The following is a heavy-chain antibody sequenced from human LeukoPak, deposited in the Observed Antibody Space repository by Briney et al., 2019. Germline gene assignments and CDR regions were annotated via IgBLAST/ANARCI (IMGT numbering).Heavy chain of an antibody. CDR2: LYYSGST. V-gene: IGHV4-59*08. D-gene: IGHD6-13*01. CDR1: GVSTSRYY. Sequence: PSETLSLTCTVSGVSTSRYYWSWLRQPPGQRLEWLGYLYYSGSTTYNPSLKSRLTMSLDTSKNQISLRLISLTAADTAVYYCARLPGIAAIWGQGTLVTVSS. J-gene: IGHJ4*02. CDR3: ARLPGIAAI.